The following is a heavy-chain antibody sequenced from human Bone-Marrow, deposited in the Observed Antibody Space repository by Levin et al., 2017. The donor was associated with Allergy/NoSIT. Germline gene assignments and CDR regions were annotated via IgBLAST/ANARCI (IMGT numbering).Heavy chain of an antibody. D-gene: IGHD3-22*01. V-gene: IGHV1-69*13. CDR2: IIPIFDTP. CDR1: GGTFNTYT. Sequence: ASVKVSCKASGGTFNTYTLNWVRQAPGQGLEWMGGIIPIFDTPNYALKFQGRLTIAADESTSTVYMDLSSLRSEDTAVYYCSADYCDASGFYRKDYWGQGTLVTVSS. CDR3: SADYCDASGFYRKDY. J-gene: IGHJ4*02.